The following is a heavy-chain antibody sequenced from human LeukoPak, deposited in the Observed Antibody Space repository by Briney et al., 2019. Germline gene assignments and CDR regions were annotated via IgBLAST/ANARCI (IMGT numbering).Heavy chain of an antibody. J-gene: IGHJ4*02. CDR1: GGTFSSYA. Sequence: SVKVSCKASGGTFSSYAISWVRQAPGQGLEWMGGIIPIFGTANYAQKFQGRVTITADESTSTAYMELSSLRSEDTAVYYCARDRPGYCSGGSCFRGLTKWGQGTLVTVSS. CDR2: IIPIFGTA. V-gene: IGHV1-69*13. D-gene: IGHD2-15*01. CDR3: ARDRPGYCSGGSCFRGLTK.